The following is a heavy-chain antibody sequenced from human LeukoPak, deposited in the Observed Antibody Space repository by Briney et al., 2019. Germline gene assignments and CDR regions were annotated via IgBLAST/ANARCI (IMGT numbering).Heavy chain of an antibody. CDR1: GFSFSDAW. V-gene: IGHV3-15*04. Sequence: GGSLRLSCAVSGFSFSDAWMSWVRQTPGKGLEWVGRIESKTDGGTTDYAALVKGRFTISRGDSTNTLYLQMNSLKSEDTAVYYCTTYGSGRKFDYWGQGVLVTVSS. CDR2: IESKTDGGTT. D-gene: IGHD3-10*01. J-gene: IGHJ4*02. CDR3: TTYGSGRKFDY.